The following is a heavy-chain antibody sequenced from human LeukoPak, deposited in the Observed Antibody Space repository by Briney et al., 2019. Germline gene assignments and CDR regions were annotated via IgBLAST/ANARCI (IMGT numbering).Heavy chain of an antibody. CDR3: ARYVVYGSGKYYFDY. CDR2: INYSGST. J-gene: IGHJ4*02. D-gene: IGHD3-10*01. Sequence: PSETLSLTCTVSGGSVSSTTYFWSWIRQPPGKGLEWIASINYSGSTYYNPSLKSRVTISVDTSENQFSLKLSSVTAADAAVYYCARYVVYGSGKYYFDYWGQGTLVTVSS. V-gene: IGHV4-39*01. CDR1: GGSVSSTTYF.